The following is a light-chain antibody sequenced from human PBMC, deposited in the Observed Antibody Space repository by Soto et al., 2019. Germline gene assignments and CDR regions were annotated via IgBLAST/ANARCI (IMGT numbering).Light chain of an antibody. CDR1: QSISSW. V-gene: IGKV1-5*01. CDR2: DAS. Sequence: DIQMTQSPTSVSASVGDRVTITCRASQSISSWLAWYQQKPGKAPKLLIYDASSLESGVPSRFSGSGSGTEFTLTISSLQPDDFATYYCQQYEGTFGQGTKVDIK. J-gene: IGKJ1*01. CDR3: QQYEGT.